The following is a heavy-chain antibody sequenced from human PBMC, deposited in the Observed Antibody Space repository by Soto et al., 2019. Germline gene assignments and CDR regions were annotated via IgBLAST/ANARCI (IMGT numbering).Heavy chain of an antibody. D-gene: IGHD3-10*01. CDR2: ISSSGSTI. J-gene: IGHJ6*02. Sequence: GGSLRLSCAASGFTFSDYYMSWIRQAPGKGLEWVSYISSSGSTIYYADSVKGRFTISRDNAKNSLYLQMNSLRAEDTAVYYCAREYGYYYGSGSYYYYYYGMDVWGQGTTVTVSS. CDR3: AREYGYYYGSGSYYYYYYGMDV. V-gene: IGHV3-11*01. CDR1: GFTFSDYY.